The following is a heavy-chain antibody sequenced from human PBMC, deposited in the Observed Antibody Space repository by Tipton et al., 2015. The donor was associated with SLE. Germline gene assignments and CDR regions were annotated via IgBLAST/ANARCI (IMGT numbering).Heavy chain of an antibody. D-gene: IGHD2-8*01. CDR2: INSDGSST. V-gene: IGHV3-74*01. Sequence: GSLRLSCAASGFTFSSYWMHWVRQAPGKGLVWVSRINSDGSSTTYADSVKGRFTISRDNGKNTLYLQMNSLRAEDSAVYYCARGLMVYAFHPLDYWGQGTLVTVSS. J-gene: IGHJ4*02. CDR3: ARGLMVYAFHPLDY. CDR1: GFTFSSYW.